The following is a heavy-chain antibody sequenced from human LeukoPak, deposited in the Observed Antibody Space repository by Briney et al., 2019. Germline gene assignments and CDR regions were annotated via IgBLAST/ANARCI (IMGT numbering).Heavy chain of an antibody. Sequence: GGSLRLSCSASGFTFSPYWMHWVRQAPGKGLVWVSRINGDGSSTTYADSVKGRFTISRDNAKNTLYLQMNSLRAEDTAVYYCARDKAYGMDVWGQGTTVTVSS. J-gene: IGHJ6*02. V-gene: IGHV3-74*01. CDR3: ARDKAYGMDV. CDR2: INGDGSST. CDR1: GFTFSPYW.